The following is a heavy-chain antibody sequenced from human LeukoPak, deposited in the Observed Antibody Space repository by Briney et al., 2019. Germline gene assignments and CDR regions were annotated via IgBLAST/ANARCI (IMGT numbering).Heavy chain of an antibody. CDR3: ARLGRSSSWYIGSRRHFDY. CDR1: GGSISSSYYY. CDR2: IYYSGNS. D-gene: IGHD6-13*01. V-gene: IGHV4-39*01. Sequence: SETLSLTCTVSGGSISSSYYYWGWVRQPPGKGLEWIATIYYSGNSYYNPSLKSRVAISVDTSKNQFSLRLSSVSAADTAVYYCARLGRSSSWYIGSRRHFDYWGQGALVTVSS. J-gene: IGHJ4*02.